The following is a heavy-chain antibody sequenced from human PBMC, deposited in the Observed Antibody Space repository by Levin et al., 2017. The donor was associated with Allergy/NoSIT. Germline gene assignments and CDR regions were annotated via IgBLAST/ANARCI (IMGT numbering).Heavy chain of an antibody. CDR2: ASGSGKVI. CDR3: TREGQCIEEACNPYFGMDV. Sequence: GGSLRLSCVGSGFTFRSYEMHWVRQAPGKGLEWISYASGSGKVIKYPDSVKGRFTMSRDNANNVLYLQMNSLRAEDSAIYYCTREGQCIEEACNPYFGMDVWGQGTTVTVSS. V-gene: IGHV3-48*03. CDR1: GFTFRSYE. J-gene: IGHJ6*02. D-gene: IGHD3-9*01.